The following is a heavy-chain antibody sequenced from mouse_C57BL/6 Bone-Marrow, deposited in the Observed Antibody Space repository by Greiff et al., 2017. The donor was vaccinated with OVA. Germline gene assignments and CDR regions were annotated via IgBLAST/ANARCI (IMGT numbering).Heavy chain of an antibody. CDR2: ILPGSGST. J-gene: IGHJ4*01. CDR1: GYTFTSYW. V-gene: IGHV1-9*01. Sequence: QVQLQQPGAELVKPGASVKLSCKASGYTFTSYWMHWVKQRPGHGLEWIGEILPGSGSTNYNEKFKGKATFTADTSSNTAYMQLSSLTTEDSAIYYCARSSSLYAMDYWGQGTSVTVSS. CDR3: ARSSSLYAMDY.